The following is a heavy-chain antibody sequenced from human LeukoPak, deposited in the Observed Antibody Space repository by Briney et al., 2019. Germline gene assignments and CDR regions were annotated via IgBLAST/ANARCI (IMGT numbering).Heavy chain of an antibody. D-gene: IGHD7-27*01. CDR1: GYSFSNYW. Sequence: GESLKISCKGSGYSFSNYWIGWVRQLPGKGLEWMGIINPGDSDTRYSPSFQGQVTISADKSINTAYLQWSSLRASDTAIYYCARQTGDKGIDYWGQGTLVTVSS. V-gene: IGHV5-51*01. CDR2: INPGDSDT. J-gene: IGHJ4*02. CDR3: ARQTGDKGIDY.